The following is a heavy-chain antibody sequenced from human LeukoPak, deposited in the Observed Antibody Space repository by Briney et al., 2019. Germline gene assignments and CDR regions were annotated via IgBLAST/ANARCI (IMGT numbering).Heavy chain of an antibody. D-gene: IGHD4-17*01. Sequence: PGGSLRLSCAASGFTFSSYWMSWVRQAPGKGLEWVANIKQDGSEKYYVDSVKGRFTISRDNAKNSLYLQMNSLRAEDTAVYYCARDIYGDYGPFDYWGQGTLVTVSS. V-gene: IGHV3-7*01. CDR1: GFTFSSYW. CDR3: ARDIYGDYGPFDY. CDR2: IKQDGSEK. J-gene: IGHJ4*02.